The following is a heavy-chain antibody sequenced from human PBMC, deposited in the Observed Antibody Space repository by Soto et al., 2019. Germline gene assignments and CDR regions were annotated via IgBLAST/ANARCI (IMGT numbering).Heavy chain of an antibody. CDR3: SRSDCFDP. V-gene: IGHV3-74*01. Sequence: LGLSCAASGFTFSTYWMHWVSQAPGKGLVWVSRIKSDGSSTTYADSVKGRFTISRDNAKNTLYLQMNSLRVEDTAVYYCSRSDCFDPWGQGTLVTVSS. J-gene: IGHJ5*02. CDR2: IKSDGSST. CDR1: GFTFSTYW.